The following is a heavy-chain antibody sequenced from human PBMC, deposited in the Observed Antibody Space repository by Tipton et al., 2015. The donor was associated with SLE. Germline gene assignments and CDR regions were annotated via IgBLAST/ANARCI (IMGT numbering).Heavy chain of an antibody. CDR3: AREGTGYYDSSGFDI. V-gene: IGHV4-59*01. Sequence: TLSLTCTVSGGSISSYYWSWIRQPPGKGLEWIGYIYYSGSTYYNPSLKSRVTISVDTSKNQFSLKLSSVTAADTAVYYCAREGTGYYDSSGFDIWGQGTMVTVSS. J-gene: IGHJ3*02. CDR1: GGSISSYY. CDR2: IYYSGST. D-gene: IGHD3-22*01.